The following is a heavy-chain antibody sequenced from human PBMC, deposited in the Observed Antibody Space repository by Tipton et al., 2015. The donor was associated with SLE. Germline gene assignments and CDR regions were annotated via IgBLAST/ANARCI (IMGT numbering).Heavy chain of an antibody. CDR2: IYHSGST. CDR3: ARARLGYGDYERWYFDL. Sequence: TLSLTCTVSGGSISSHYWSWSRQPPGKGLEWIGSIYHSGSTYYNPPLKSRVTISVDTSKNQFSLKLSSVTAADTAVYYCARARLGYGDYERWYFDLWGRGTLVTVSS. CDR1: GGSISSHY. D-gene: IGHD4-17*01. V-gene: IGHV4-38-2*02. J-gene: IGHJ2*01.